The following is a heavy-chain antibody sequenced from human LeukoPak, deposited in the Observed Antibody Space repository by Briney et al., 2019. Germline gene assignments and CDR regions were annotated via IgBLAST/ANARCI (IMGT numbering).Heavy chain of an antibody. CDR2: ISRSSSYT. D-gene: IGHD3-22*01. J-gene: IGHJ5*02. CDR1: GFTFSDYY. CDR3: ARDSSASSGYYYPQGFDP. Sequence: PGGSLRLSCAASGFTFSDYYMSWVSQAPGKGLEGVSYISRSSSYTNYADSVKGRFTISRDNAKNSLYLQMNSLRAEDTAVYYCARDSSASSGYYYPQGFDPWGQGTLVTVSS. V-gene: IGHV3-11*05.